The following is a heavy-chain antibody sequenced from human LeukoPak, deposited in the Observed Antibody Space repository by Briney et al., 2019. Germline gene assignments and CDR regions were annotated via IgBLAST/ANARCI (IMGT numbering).Heavy chain of an antibody. D-gene: IGHD2-8*02. J-gene: IGHJ4*02. CDR2: IFPSGGEI. CDR3: ATYRQVLLPFES. V-gene: IGHV3-23*01. CDR1: GFTFSTFA. Sequence: GGSLRLSCAASGFTFSTFAMTWVRQPPGKGLEWVSSIFPSGGEIHYADSVRGRFTISRDNSKSTLSLQMNSLRAEDTAIYYCATYRQVLLPFESWGQGTLVTVSS.